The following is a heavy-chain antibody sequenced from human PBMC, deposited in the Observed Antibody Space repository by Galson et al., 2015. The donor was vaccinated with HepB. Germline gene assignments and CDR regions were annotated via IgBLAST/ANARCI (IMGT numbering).Heavy chain of an antibody. CDR1: GFTFSSYA. CDR3: AKIGGRDGYKAYYFDY. CDR2: ISGSGGST. V-gene: IGHV3-23*01. Sequence: SLRLSCAASGFTFSSYAMSWVRQAPGKGLEWVSAISGSGGSTYYADSVKGRFTISRDNSKNTLYLQMNSLRAEDTAVYYCAKIGGRDGYKAYYFDYWGQGTLVTVSS. J-gene: IGHJ4*02. D-gene: IGHD5-24*01.